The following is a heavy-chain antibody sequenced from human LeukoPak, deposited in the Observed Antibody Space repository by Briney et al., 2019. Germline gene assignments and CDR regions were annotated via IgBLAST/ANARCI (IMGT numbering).Heavy chain of an antibody. V-gene: IGHV3-11*04. Sequence: GRSLRLSCAASGFTFSDYYMSWVRQAPGKGLEWVSFISSSGSTIYYADSVKGRFTISRDNAKNSLYLQMDSLRAEDTAVYYCARSPSGYNYGDYDYWGQGTLVTVSS. CDR3: ARSPSGYNYGDYDY. D-gene: IGHD5-18*01. J-gene: IGHJ4*02. CDR2: ISSSGSTI. CDR1: GFTFSDYY.